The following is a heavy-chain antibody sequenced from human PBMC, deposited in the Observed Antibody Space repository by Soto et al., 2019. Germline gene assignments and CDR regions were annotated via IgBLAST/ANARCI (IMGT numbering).Heavy chain of an antibody. CDR1: GFTFSTYA. J-gene: IGHJ4*02. Sequence: LRLSCAVSGFTFSTYAMHWVRQAPGKGLEWVAVISYDGSNTYYADSVKGRFTISRDNMLYLQMSSLRAEDTAVYYCARDQGRSITCQLDYWGQGTLVPVSS. CDR3: ARDQGRSITCQLDY. D-gene: IGHD2-2*01. CDR2: ISYDGSNT. V-gene: IGHV3-30-3*01.